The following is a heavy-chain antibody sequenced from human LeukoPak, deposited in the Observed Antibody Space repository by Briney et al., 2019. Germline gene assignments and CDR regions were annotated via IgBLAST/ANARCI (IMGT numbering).Heavy chain of an antibody. CDR2: IYHSGNT. J-gene: IGHJ5*02. V-gene: IGHV4-38-2*02. CDR3: AREDATYWFDP. CDR1: GYSISSGYY. Sequence: PSETLSLTCSVSGYSISSGYYWGWIRPPPGKGLEWIGSIYHSGNTYYNPSLKSRVTISVDTSKNQLSLKLSSVTAADTAVYYCAREDATYWFDPWGQGTLVTVSS.